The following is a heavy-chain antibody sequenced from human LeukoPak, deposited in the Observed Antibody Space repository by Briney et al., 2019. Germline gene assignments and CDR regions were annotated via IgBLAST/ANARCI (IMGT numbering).Heavy chain of an antibody. CDR2: IYYSGST. D-gene: IGHD3-9*01. V-gene: IGHV4-59*01. Sequence: SETLSLTCAVYGGSFSGYYWSWIRQPPGKGLEWIGYIYYSGSTNYNPSPKSRVTISVDTSKNQFSLKLSSVTAADTAVYYCARAKDILTGYFHYGMDVWGQGTTVTVSS. CDR1: GGSFSGYY. CDR3: ARAKDILTGYFHYGMDV. J-gene: IGHJ6*02.